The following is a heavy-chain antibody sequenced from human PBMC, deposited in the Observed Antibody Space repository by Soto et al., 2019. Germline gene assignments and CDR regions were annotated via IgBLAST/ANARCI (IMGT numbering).Heavy chain of an antibody. J-gene: IGHJ6*02. V-gene: IGHV1-18*01. Sequence: QVQLVQSGAEVKKPGASVKVSCKASGYTFTSYGISWVRQAPGQGLEWMGWISAYNVNTNYAQKLQGRVSMNTDTTTSTDYMELRSLRSDDTAVYYCARAGIVVVVAAMTYYYYYGMDVWGQGTTVAVSS. CDR2: ISAYNVNT. D-gene: IGHD2-15*01. CDR1: GYTFTSYG. CDR3: ARAGIVVVVAAMTYYYYYGMDV.